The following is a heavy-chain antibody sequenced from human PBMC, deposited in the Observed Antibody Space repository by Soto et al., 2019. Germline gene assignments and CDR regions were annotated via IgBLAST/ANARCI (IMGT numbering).Heavy chain of an antibody. Sequence: SQTLSLTCAISGDSVSSNSVAWNWIRQSPSRGLEWLGRTYYRSKWYNDYALSVKSRITISPDTSKNQFSLQLNSVTPEDTAVYYCARIAAATTYDYYYAMDVWGQGTTVTVSS. D-gene: IGHD6-13*01. J-gene: IGHJ6*02. CDR2: TYYRSKWYN. CDR3: ARIAAATTYDYYYAMDV. V-gene: IGHV6-1*01. CDR1: GDSVSSNSVA.